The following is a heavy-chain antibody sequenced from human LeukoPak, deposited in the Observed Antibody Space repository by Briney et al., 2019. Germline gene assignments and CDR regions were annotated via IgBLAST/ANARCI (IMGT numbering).Heavy chain of an antibody. CDR2: ISSSGSTI. CDR1: GFTFSRYS. J-gene: IGHJ4*02. V-gene: IGHV3-48*01. D-gene: IGHD6-19*01. Sequence: GGSLRLSCAASGFTFSRYSMNWVRQAPGKGLEWVSYISSSGSTINYADSVKGRFTISRDNSKNTLYLQMNSLRAEDTAVYYCAKGYSGQWLSGGGPFDYWGQGTLVTVSS. CDR3: AKGYSGQWLSGGGPFDY.